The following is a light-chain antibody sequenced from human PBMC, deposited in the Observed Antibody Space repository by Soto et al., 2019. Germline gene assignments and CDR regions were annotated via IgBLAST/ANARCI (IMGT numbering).Light chain of an antibody. J-gene: IGLJ2*01. CDR1: SGHNSYA. CDR3: QTWGTGTHVI. CDR2: VNSDGSH. V-gene: IGLV4-69*01. Sequence: QTVVTQSPSASASLGASVKLTCTLSSGHNSYAIAWHQQQPEKGPRFLMKVNSDGSHIKGDGIPDRFSGSKSGAERYLTISSPQSEDEADYYCQTWGTGTHVIFGGGTQLTV.